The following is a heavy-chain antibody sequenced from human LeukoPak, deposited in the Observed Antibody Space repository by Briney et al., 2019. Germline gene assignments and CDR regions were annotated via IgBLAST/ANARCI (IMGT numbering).Heavy chain of an antibody. J-gene: IGHJ4*02. CDR2: VSAYSGNT. D-gene: IGHD3-22*01. V-gene: IGHV1-18*01. Sequence: ASVKVSCKASGYTFTNYGIFWVRQAPGQGLEWMVWVSAYSGNTNYAQKLQGRVTMTTETSTSTAYMELERLRSDDTAVYYCAISQGSYYDTSGYLGGDYWGQGTLVTVSS. CDR3: AISQGSYYDTSGYLGGDY. CDR1: GYTFTNYG.